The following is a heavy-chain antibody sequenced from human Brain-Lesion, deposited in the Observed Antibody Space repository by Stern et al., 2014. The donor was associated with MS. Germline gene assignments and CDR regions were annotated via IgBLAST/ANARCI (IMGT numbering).Heavy chain of an antibody. V-gene: IGHV4-31*03. CDR1: GGSISSGNYY. CDR3: ARGSREVLLPRFYFDY. J-gene: IGHJ4*02. CDR2: IYHSGST. D-gene: IGHD3-3*01. Sequence: QLQLQESGPGLVKPSQTLSLTCTVSGGSISSGNYYWSWIRQDPGQGLEWTGSIYHSGSTYYNPPLKSRVTTSIDTSKNQFSLKLSSVTAADTAVYYCARGSREVLLPRFYFDYWGQGTLVTVSS.